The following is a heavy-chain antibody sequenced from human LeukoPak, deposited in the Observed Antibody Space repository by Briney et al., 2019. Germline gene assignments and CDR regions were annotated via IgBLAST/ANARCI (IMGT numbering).Heavy chain of an antibody. CDR2: IYYSGST. CDR3: ARGFYDSRDYYFDY. V-gene: IGHV4-59*01. CDR1: GGSISSYY. J-gene: IGHJ4*02. Sequence: SETLSLTCTVSGGSISSYYWSWIRQPPGKGLEWIGYIYYSGSTNYNPSLKSRVTISVDTSKNQLSLKLSSVTAADTAVYYCARGFYDSRDYYFDYWGQGTLVTVSS. D-gene: IGHD3-22*01.